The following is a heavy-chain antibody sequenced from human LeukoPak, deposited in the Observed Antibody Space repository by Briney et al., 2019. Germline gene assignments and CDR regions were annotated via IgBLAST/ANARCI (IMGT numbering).Heavy chain of an antibody. CDR2: ISAYNGNT. V-gene: IGHV1-18*01. D-gene: IGHD2-2*01. CDR1: GYTFTSYG. J-gene: IGHJ4*02. Sequence: EASVKVSCKASGYTFTSYGISWVRQAPGQGLEWMGWISAYNGNTNYAQKLQGRVTMTTDTSTSTAYMGLRSLRSDDTAVYYCARSGGSLKTYIVVVPTDLDYWGQGTLVTVSS. CDR3: ARSGGSLKTYIVVVPTDLDY.